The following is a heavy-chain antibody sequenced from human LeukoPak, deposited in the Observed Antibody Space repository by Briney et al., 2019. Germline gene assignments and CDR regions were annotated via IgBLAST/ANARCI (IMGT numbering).Heavy chain of an antibody. CDR1: GGSISSYY. V-gene: IGHV4-59*12. Sequence: PSETLSLTCTVSGGSISSYYWSWIRQPPGKGLEWIGYIYHSGSTNYNPSLKSRVTISVDTSKNQFSLKLSSVTAADTAVYYCARPGGFSSWLRYWGQGTLVTVSS. CDR2: IYHSGST. D-gene: IGHD6-19*01. CDR3: ARPGGFSSWLRY. J-gene: IGHJ4*02.